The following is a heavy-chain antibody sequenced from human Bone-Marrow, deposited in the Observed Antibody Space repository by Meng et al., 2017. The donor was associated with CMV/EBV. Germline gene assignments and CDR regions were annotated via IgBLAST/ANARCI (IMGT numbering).Heavy chain of an antibody. CDR1: GGTFSSYA. D-gene: IGHD1-26*01. CDR2: IIPILGMA. Sequence: SVKVSCKVAGGTFSSYAISWVRQAPGQGLEWMGGIIPILGMANYAQKFQGRVTITADKSTSTDYMELSSLRSEDTAVYHCARGSSWDLRINWFDSWGQGTLVTVSS. V-gene: IGHV1-69*10. CDR3: ARGSSWDLRINWFDS. J-gene: IGHJ5*01.